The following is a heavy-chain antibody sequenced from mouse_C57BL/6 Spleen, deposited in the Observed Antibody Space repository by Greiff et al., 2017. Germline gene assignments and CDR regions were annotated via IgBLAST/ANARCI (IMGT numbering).Heavy chain of an antibody. CDR2: IDPENGDT. D-gene: IGHD1-1*01. Sequence: VQLQQSGAELVRPGASVKLSCTASGFNFKDDYMHWVKQRPEQGLEWIGWIDPENGDTEYASKFQGKATITADTSSNTAYLQLSSLTSEDTAVYYCTTGPYGSLDYWGQGTTLTVSS. CDR3: TTGPYGSLDY. V-gene: IGHV14-4*01. J-gene: IGHJ2*01. CDR1: GFNFKDDY.